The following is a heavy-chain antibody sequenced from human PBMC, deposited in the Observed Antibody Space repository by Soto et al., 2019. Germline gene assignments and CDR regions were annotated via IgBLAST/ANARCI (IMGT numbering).Heavy chain of an antibody. CDR3: ARDLYGSGSYYGY. D-gene: IGHD3-10*01. CDR2: ISSSSSYI. Sequence: GGSLRLSCAASGFTFSSYSMNWVRQAPGKGLEWVSSISSSSSYIYYADSVKGRFTISRDNAKNSLYLQMNSLRAEDTAVYYCARDLYGSGSYYGYWGQGTLVTVSS. J-gene: IGHJ4*02. CDR1: GFTFSSYS. V-gene: IGHV3-21*01.